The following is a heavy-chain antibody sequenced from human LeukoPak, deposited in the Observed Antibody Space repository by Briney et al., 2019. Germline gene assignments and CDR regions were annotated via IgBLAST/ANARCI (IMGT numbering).Heavy chain of an antibody. Sequence: GGSLRLSCAASGFTFSSYTMNWVRQAPGEGLEWVSTVSGSSNIHYSDSVKGRFTTSRDNARNSLYLQMNSLRDEDTAVYYCARDGLHTAHFDYWGQGTLVTVSS. V-gene: IGHV3-48*02. D-gene: IGHD5-18*01. CDR2: VSGSSNI. CDR3: ARDGLHTAHFDY. CDR1: GFTFSSYT. J-gene: IGHJ4*02.